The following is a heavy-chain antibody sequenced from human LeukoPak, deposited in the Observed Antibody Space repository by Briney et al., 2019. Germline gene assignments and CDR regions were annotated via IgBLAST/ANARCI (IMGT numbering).Heavy chain of an antibody. CDR1: GYSISSGYY. D-gene: IGHD6-25*01. Sequence: PSETLSLTCTVSGYSISSGYYWGWIRQPPGKGLEWIGNVYHSGRTYYNPSLKSRVTISVDTSKNQFSLKLSSVTAADTAVYYCARDGRDRQRSEDAFDIWGQGTVVTVSS. J-gene: IGHJ3*02. CDR3: ARDGRDRQRSEDAFDI. CDR2: VYHSGRT. V-gene: IGHV4-38-2*02.